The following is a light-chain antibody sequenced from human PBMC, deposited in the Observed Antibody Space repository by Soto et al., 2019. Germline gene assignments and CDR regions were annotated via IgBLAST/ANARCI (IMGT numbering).Light chain of an antibody. Sequence: EIVLNQSPATRSFSPGERATLSCRASQSITKYLAWYQQKPGQAPRLLIYDASNRATCIPARFSGSGSGKDFTLTITSREPEEFKVYFCQQRSNLRGTFGGGTKVEI. V-gene: IGKV3-11*01. CDR1: QSITKY. CDR3: QQRSNLRGT. J-gene: IGKJ4*01. CDR2: DAS.